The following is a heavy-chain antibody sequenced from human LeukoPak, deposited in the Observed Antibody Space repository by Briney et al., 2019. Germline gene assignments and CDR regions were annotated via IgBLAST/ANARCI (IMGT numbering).Heavy chain of an antibody. CDR3: ARDGGYYDFWSGPRGFDP. J-gene: IGHJ5*02. V-gene: IGHV4-59*01. Sequence: PSETLSLTCTVSGGSISSYYWSWIRQPPGKGLEWIGYIYYSGSTNYNPSLKSRVTISVDTSKNQFSLKLSSVTAADTAVYYCARDGGYYDFWSGPRGFDPWGQGTLVTVSS. D-gene: IGHD3-3*01. CDR2: IYYSGST. CDR1: GGSISSYY.